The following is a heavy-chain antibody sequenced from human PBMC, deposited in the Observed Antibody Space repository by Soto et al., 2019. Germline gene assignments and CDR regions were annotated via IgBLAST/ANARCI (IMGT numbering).Heavy chain of an antibody. J-gene: IGHJ4*02. D-gene: IGHD2-2*01. Sequence: PSETLSLTCTVSVTSISSYDWSWIRQRPGKGLEWIANIHYSGTTNYNPSLASRVTLSVDTSKNQFSLKMTSVTAADSAMYFCARYNSYAPDYRGRGTLVTVS. CDR1: VTSISSYD. CDR2: IHYSGTT. CDR3: ARYNSYAPDY. V-gene: IGHV4-59*13.